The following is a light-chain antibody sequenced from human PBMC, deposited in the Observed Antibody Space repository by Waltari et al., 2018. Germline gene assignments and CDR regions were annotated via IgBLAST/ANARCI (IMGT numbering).Light chain of an antibody. Sequence: QAVLTQPSSLSASPGASASLTCTLRSGIDVGTYRIYWYQQKPGSPPHYLLGYRSDSDKQQGSEVPRRFSGSKVASANAGILLISGLQSDDEADYYCMIWDSSAWVFGGGTKLTVL. CDR1: SGIDVGTYR. CDR3: MIWDSSAWV. J-gene: IGLJ3*02. V-gene: IGLV5-45*03. CDR2: YRSDSDK.